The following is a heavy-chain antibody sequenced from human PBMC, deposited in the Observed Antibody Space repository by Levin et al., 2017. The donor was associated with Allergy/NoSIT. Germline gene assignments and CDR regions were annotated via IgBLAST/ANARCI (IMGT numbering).Heavy chain of an antibody. CDR2: FRDSRST. Sequence: GESLKISCAASGFTLSNYAMSWVRQAPGKGLEYVSGFRDSRSTYYADSVNGRFTVSRDNSNNVFYLQVNSLRAEDTALYYCARFARPAGVYDSSDSFDVWGPGTMVTVSS. CDR3: ARFARPAGVYDSSDSFDV. J-gene: IGHJ3*01. V-gene: IGHV3-23*01. D-gene: IGHD3-22*01. CDR1: GFTLSNYA.